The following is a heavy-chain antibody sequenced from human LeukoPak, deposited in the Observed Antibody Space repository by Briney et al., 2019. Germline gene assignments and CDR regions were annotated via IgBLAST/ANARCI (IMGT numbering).Heavy chain of an antibody. Sequence: PSETLSLTCAVYGGSFSPYYWSWIRQPPRKGLEWIGEINHSGSTNYNPSLKSRVTISVDTSKNQFSLKLSSVTAADTAVYYCARGEIVVVPAASYYYHYMDVWGKGTTVTVSS. D-gene: IGHD2-2*01. CDR2: INHSGST. J-gene: IGHJ6*03. V-gene: IGHV4-34*01. CDR3: ARGEIVVVPAASYYYHYMDV. CDR1: GGSFSPYY.